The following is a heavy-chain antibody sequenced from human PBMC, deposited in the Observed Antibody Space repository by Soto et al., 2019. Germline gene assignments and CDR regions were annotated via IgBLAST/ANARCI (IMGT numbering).Heavy chain of an antibody. CDR2: IYWADDK. J-gene: IGHJ5*02. CDR3: AHRLSGTSWFDP. D-gene: IGHD2-2*01. V-gene: IGHV2-5*02. Sequence: QITLKESGPTLVKPTQTLTLTCTFSGFSLSTSGVGVGWIRQPPGKALEWLALIYWADDKRYSPSLKSRLTLTKDTSKNQVVLTMTNMDPVDTATYYCAHRLSGTSWFDPWGQGTLVTFSS. CDR1: GFSLSTSGVG.